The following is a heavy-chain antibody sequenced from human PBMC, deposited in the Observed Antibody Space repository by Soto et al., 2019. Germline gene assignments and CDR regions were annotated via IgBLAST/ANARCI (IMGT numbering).Heavy chain of an antibody. CDR2: IIPILGIA. J-gene: IGHJ6*02. V-gene: IGHV1-69*08. CDR3: AREHRGVIYYGMDV. CDR1: GGTFSSYT. Sequence: QVQLVQSGAEVKKPGSSVKVSCKASGGTFSSYTISWVRQAPGQGLEWMGRIIPILGIANYAQKFQGRVTITADKSTRTAYMELSSLRSEDTAVYYCAREHRGVIYYGMDVWGQGTTVTVSS. D-gene: IGHD3-10*01.